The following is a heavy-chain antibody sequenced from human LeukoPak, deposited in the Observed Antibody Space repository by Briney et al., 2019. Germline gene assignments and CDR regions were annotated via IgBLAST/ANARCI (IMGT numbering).Heavy chain of an antibody. D-gene: IGHD3-22*01. CDR3: ARGGYYDSSGLH. CDR1: GGSFSGYY. J-gene: IGHJ4*02. CDR2: INHSGST. V-gene: IGHV4-34*01. Sequence: PSETLSLTCAVYGGSFSGYYWSWIRQPPGKGLEWIGEINHSGSTNYNPSLKSRVTISVDTSKNQFSLKLSSVTAEDTAVYYCARGGYYDSSGLHWGQGTLVTVSS.